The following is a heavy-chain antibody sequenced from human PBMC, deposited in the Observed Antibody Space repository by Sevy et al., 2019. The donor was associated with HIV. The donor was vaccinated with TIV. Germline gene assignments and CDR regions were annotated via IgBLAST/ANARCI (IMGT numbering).Heavy chain of an antibody. J-gene: IGHJ4*02. CDR2: VSDSGVRT. D-gene: IGHD1-1*01. CDR3: ARKLVYGHFHT. CDR1: GFTFDSYS. Sequence: GGSLRLSCAASGFTFDSYSMTWVRLAPGKGLEWVSLVSDSGVRTHYADSVKGRFTISRDNSKSMVFLQMNSLRAEDTAVYYCARKLVYGHFHTWGQGTLVTVSS. V-gene: IGHV3-23*01.